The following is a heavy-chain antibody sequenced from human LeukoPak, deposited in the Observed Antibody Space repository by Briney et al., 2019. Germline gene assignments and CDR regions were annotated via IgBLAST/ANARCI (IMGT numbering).Heavy chain of an antibody. CDR3: AKEGTPQVSTWYDL. J-gene: IGHJ5*02. D-gene: IGHD3-10*01. Sequence: PGGSLRLSCAASGFTVSSNYMNWVRQAPGKGLEWVSVIYRGGSTKYADSVKGRFIISRDNPRNTLYLQMNILRTEDTAVYYCAKEGTPQVSTWYDLWGQGTQVIVSS. CDR2: IYRGGST. V-gene: IGHV3-53*05. CDR1: GFTVSSNY.